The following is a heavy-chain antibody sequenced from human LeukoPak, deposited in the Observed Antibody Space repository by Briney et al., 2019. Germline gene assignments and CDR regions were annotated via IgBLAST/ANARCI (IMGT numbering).Heavy chain of an antibody. CDR3: ARNRGSYFYYGMDV. J-gene: IGHJ6*02. V-gene: IGHV4-34*01. Sequence: PSETLSLTCAVYGGSFSGYYWSWIRQPPGEGLEWIGEINHSGSTNYNPSLKSRVTISVDTSKNQFSLKLSSVTAADTAVYYCARNRGSYFYYGMDVWGQGTTVTVSS. CDR2: INHSGST. CDR1: GGSFSGYY. D-gene: IGHD1-26*01.